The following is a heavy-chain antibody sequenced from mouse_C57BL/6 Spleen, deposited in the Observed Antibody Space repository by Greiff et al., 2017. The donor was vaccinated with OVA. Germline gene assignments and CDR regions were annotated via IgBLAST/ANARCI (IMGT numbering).Heavy chain of an antibody. V-gene: IGHV1-82*01. Sequence: VQRVESGPELVKPGASVKISCKASGYAFSSSWMNWVKQRPGKGLEWIGRIYPGDGDTNYNGKFKGKATLTADKSSSTAYMQLSSLTSEDSAVYFCARKLGHFDYWGQGTTLTVSS. D-gene: IGHD4-1*01. CDR3: ARKLGHFDY. J-gene: IGHJ2*01. CDR1: GYAFSSSW. CDR2: IYPGDGDT.